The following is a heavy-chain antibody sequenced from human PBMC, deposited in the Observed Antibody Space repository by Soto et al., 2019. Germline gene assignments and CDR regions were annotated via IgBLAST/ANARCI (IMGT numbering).Heavy chain of an antibody. J-gene: IGHJ5*02. CDR3: ARVVGYCSSTSCYWNWFDP. CDR1: GGTFSSYA. D-gene: IGHD2-2*01. V-gene: IGHV1-69*13. CDR2: IIPIFGTA. Sequence: ASVKVSCKASGGTFSSYAISWVLQAPGQGLEWMGGIIPIFGTANYAQKFQGRVMITADESTSTAYMELSSLRSEDTAVYYCARVVGYCSSTSCYWNWFDPWGQGTLVTVSS.